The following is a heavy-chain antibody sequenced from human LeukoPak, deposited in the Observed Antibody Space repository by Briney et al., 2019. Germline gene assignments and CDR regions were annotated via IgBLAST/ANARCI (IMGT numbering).Heavy chain of an antibody. CDR3: ARERDVTIFGVVFDY. CDR2: IYTSGST. CDR1: GGSISSGSYY. D-gene: IGHD3-3*01. J-gene: IGHJ4*02. Sequence: SQTLSLTCTVSGGSISSGSYYWSWIRQPAGKGLEWIGRIYTSGSTNYNPSLKSRVTISVDTSKNQFSLKLSSVTAADTAVYYCARERDVTIFGVVFDYWGQGTLVTVSS. V-gene: IGHV4-61*02.